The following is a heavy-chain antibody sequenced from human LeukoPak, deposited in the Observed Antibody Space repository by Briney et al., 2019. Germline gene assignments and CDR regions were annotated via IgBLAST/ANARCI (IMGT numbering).Heavy chain of an antibody. D-gene: IGHD1-26*01. CDR2: IRYDGSNK. Sequence: GGSLRLSCAASGFTFSSCVMHWVRQAPGKGLEWVAFIRYDGSNKYYADSVKGRFTISRDNSKNTLYLQMNSLRAEDTAVYYCANCYSGSYDFDYWGQGTLVTVSS. CDR1: GFTFSSCV. J-gene: IGHJ4*02. CDR3: ANCYSGSYDFDY. V-gene: IGHV3-30*02.